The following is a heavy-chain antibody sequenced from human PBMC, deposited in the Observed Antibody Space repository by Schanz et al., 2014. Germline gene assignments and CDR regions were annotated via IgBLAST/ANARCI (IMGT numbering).Heavy chain of an antibody. Sequence: QLQLQESGPGLVKPSETLSLTCTVSGGSISSGESYWGWIRQSPDEGPQCIGSFYFSGTTAYSPSLKGRLPISVDTSKNQFSLMLTSVTAADTAVYFCARHGGYYDVLNSFDIWGQGTLVTVSS. CDR1: GGSISSGESY. CDR2: FYFSGTT. D-gene: IGHD3-16*01. V-gene: IGHV4-39*01. CDR3: ARHGGYYDVLNSFDI. J-gene: IGHJ5*02.